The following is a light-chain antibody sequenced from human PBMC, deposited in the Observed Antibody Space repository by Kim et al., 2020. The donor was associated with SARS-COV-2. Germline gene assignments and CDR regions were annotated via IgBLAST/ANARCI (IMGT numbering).Light chain of an antibody. CDR1: QGISTL. J-gene: IGKJ2*01. CDR3: QQYHNSPVT. Sequence: LSPGETATLSCRASQGISTLLAWYQQKPGQAPRLLIHGASTRATGIPARFSGSGSGTDFTLIITRLEPEDFAVYYCQQYHNSPVTFGQGTKLEI. CDR2: GAS. V-gene: IGKV3-20*01.